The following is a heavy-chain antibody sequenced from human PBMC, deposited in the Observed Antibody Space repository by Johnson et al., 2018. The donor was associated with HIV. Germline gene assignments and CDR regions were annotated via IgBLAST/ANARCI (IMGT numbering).Heavy chain of an antibody. Sequence: VQLVESGGGVVRPGGSLRLSCAASGFTVSSNYMSLVRQAPGKGLEWVSVIYSGGSTNYADAVKGSFTISRDNSKNTLYLEMSSLRAEDTAVYYCARAWYSSSAFDIWGQGTMVTVSS. CDR2: IYSGGST. V-gene: IGHV3-66*01. CDR3: ARAWYSSSAFDI. D-gene: IGHD6-6*01. J-gene: IGHJ3*02. CDR1: GFTVSSNY.